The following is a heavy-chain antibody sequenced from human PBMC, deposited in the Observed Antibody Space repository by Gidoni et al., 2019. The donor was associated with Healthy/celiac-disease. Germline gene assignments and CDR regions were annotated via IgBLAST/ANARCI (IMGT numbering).Heavy chain of an antibody. CDR3: ARVTYYDFWSGYYPPRTLYYYYMDV. CDR1: GFSLSNARMG. CDR2: IFSNDEK. J-gene: IGHJ6*03. D-gene: IGHD3-3*01. V-gene: IGHV2-26*01. Sequence: QVTLKESGPVLVKPTETLTLTCTVSGFSLSNARMGVSWIRQPPGKALEWLAHIFSNDEKSYSTSLKSRLTISKDTSKSQVVLTMTNMDPVDTATYYCARVTYYDFWSGYYPPRTLYYYYMDVWGKGTTVTVSS.